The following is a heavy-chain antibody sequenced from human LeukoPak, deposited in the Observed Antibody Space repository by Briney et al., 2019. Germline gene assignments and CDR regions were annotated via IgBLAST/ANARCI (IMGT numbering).Heavy chain of an antibody. Sequence: GGSLRLSCAASGFTFSSYWMSWVRQAPGKGLEWVANIKEDGSEKYYVDSVKGRFIISRDKAKTSLYLQMNSLRAEDTAVYYCARDLGVADDAFDIWGQGTMVTVSS. D-gene: IGHD2-15*01. CDR2: IKEDGSEK. CDR1: GFTFSSYW. J-gene: IGHJ3*02. V-gene: IGHV3-7*01. CDR3: ARDLGVADDAFDI.